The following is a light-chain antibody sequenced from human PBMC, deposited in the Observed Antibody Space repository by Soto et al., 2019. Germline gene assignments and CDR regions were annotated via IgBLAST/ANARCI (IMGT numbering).Light chain of an antibody. V-gene: IGKV3-20*01. J-gene: IGKJ2*01. CDR3: QQYGSSPPYT. CDR2: GAS. Sequence: EIVMTQSPDTLSVSPGEGGTLSCRASQSVSSSYLAWYQQKPGQAPRLLIYGASSRATGIPDRFSGSGSGTDFTLTISRLEPEDFAVYYCQQYGSSPPYTFGQGTKLEIK. CDR1: QSVSSSY.